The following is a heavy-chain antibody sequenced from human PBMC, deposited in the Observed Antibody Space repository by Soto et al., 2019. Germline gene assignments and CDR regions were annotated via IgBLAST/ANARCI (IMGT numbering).Heavy chain of an antibody. J-gene: IGHJ6*02. D-gene: IGHD3-3*01. CDR2: INAGNGNT. V-gene: IGHV1-3*01. CDR1: GYTFTSYA. CDR3: ARDITIFGVVIYGMDV. Sequence: ASVKVSCKASGYTFTSYAMHWVRQAPGQRLEWMGWINAGNGNTKYSQKFQGRVTITRDTSASTAYMELNSLRSEDTAVYYCARDITIFGVVIYGMDVWGQGTTVTVSS.